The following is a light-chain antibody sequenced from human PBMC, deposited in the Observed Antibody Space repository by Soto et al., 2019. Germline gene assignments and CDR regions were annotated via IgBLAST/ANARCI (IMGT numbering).Light chain of an antibody. J-gene: IGKJ4*01. CDR1: QSISSR. Sequence: DIQMTQSPSTLSASVGDRVTITCRASQSISSRLAWYQQKPGKAPKILIYDASNLESGVPSRFSGSGSGTEFTLTISSLQPDDFATYYCQQYNSYSLTFDGGTKVDIK. V-gene: IGKV1-5*01. CDR2: DAS. CDR3: QQYNSYSLT.